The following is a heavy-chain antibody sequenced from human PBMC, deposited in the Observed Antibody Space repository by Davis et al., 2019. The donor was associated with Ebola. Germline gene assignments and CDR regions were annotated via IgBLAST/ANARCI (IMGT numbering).Heavy chain of an antibody. Sequence: PSETLSLTCTVPGGSISSGSYYWSWIRQPAGKGLEWIGHIYTSGSTNNNPSLKSRVTISVDTSQSQFSLKLTSVTAADTAVYYCARANIWSGYNRQLRYYYYIDVWGKGTTVTVSS. J-gene: IGHJ6*03. D-gene: IGHD3-3*01. V-gene: IGHV4-61*09. CDR1: GGSISSGSYY. CDR2: IYTSGST. CDR3: ARANIWSGYNRQLRYYYYIDV.